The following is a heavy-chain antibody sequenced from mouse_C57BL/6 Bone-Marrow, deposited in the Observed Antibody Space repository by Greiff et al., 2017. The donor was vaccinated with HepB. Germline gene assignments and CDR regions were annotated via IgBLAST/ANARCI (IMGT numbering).Heavy chain of an antibody. CDR2: IDPSDSYT. V-gene: IGHV1-59*01. CDR1: GYTFTSYW. Sequence: VQLQQPGAELVRPGPSVKLSCKASGYTFTSYWMHWVKQRPGQGLEWIGVIDPSDSYTNYNQKFKGKATLTVDTSSSTAYMQLSSLTSEDSAVYYCARSGLFAYWGQGTLVTVSA. J-gene: IGHJ3*01. CDR3: ARSGLFAY. D-gene: IGHD3-1*01.